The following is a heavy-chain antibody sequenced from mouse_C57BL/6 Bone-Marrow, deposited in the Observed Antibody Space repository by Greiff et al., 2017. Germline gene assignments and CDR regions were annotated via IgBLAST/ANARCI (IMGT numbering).Heavy chain of an antibody. Sequence: QVQLKEPGAELVRPGASVTLSCKASGYTFTDYEMHWVKQTPVHGLEWIGAIDPETGGTAYNQKFKGKAILTADKSSSTAYMELRSLTSEDSAVXYCTTGGYWGQGTTLTVSA. J-gene: IGHJ2*01. CDR1: GYTFTDYE. CDR2: IDPETGGT. D-gene: IGHD1-1*02. V-gene: IGHV1-15*01. CDR3: TTGGY.